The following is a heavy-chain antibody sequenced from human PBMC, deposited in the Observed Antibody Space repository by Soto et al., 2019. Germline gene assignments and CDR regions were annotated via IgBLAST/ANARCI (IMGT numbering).Heavy chain of an antibody. CDR1: GFTFSSYG. Sequence: PGGSLRLSCAASGFTFSSYGMHWVRQAPGKGLEWVAVIWYDGSNKYYADSVKGRFTISRDNSKNTLYLQMNSLRAEDTAVYYCARGDYYDSSGYLKDLDYWGQGTLVTVSS. J-gene: IGHJ4*02. D-gene: IGHD3-22*01. CDR2: IWYDGSNK. V-gene: IGHV3-33*01. CDR3: ARGDYYDSSGYLKDLDY.